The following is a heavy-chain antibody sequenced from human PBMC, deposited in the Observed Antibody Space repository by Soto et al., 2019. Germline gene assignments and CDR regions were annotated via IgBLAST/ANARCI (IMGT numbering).Heavy chain of an antibody. CDR2: IYYSGST. CDR1: GGSISSSSYY. CDR3: ARSPILGVLQFWYFDL. V-gene: IGHV4-39*01. J-gene: IGHJ2*01. Sequence: PSETLSLTCTVSGGSISSSSYYWGWIRQPPGKGLEWIGSIYYSGSTYYNPSLKSRVTISVDTSKNQFSLKLSSVTAADTAVYYCARSPILGVLQFWYFDLWGRGTLVTVSS. D-gene: IGHD3-16*01.